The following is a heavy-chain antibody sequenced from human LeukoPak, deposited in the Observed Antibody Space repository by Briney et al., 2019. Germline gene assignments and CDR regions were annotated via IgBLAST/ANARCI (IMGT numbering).Heavy chain of an antibody. CDR3: ARESTGYDSSGYWGGGSAFDI. V-gene: IGHV3-7*01. Sequence: HPGGSLRLSCAASGFTFGNFWMTWVRQAPGKGLEWVANIKHDGSEKYYVDSVKGRFTISRDNAKNSLYLQMNSLRAEDTAVYYCARESTGYDSSGYWGGGSAFDIWGQGTMVTVSS. CDR1: GFTFGNFW. D-gene: IGHD3-22*01. CDR2: IKHDGSEK. J-gene: IGHJ3*02.